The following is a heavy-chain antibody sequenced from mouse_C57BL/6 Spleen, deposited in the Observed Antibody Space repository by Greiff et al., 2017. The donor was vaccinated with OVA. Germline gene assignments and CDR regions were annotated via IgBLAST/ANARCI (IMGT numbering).Heavy chain of an antibody. V-gene: IGHV1-69*01. CDR3: ARSPYYYGSSHWYFDV. J-gene: IGHJ1*03. Sequence: QVQLQQPGAALVMPGASVKLSCKASGYTFTSYWMHWVQQRPGHGLAWIGELDPSDSYPNSHQKFQGKSTLTVAKSSSTAYLQLSSLTSEDSAVYYCARSPYYYGSSHWYFDVWGTGTTVTVSS. D-gene: IGHD1-1*01. CDR2: LDPSDSYP. CDR1: GYTFTSYW.